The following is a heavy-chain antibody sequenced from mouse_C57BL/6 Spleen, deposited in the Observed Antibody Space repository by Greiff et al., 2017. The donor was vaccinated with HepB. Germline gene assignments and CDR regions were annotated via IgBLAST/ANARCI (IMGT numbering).Heavy chain of an antibody. V-gene: IGHV1-76*01. J-gene: IGHJ3*01. Sequence: VQLVESGAELVRPGASVKLSCKASGYTFTDYYINWVKQRPGQGLEWIARIYPGSGNTYYNEKFKGKATLTAEKSSSTAYMQLSSLTSEDSAVYFCARSGYYYGSNDAWFAYWGQGTLVTVSA. D-gene: IGHD1-1*01. CDR2: IYPGSGNT. CDR3: ARSGYYYGSNDAWFAY. CDR1: GYTFTDYY.